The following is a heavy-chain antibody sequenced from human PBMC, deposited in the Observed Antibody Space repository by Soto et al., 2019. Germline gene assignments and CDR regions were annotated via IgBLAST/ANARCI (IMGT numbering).Heavy chain of an antibody. Sequence: LRLSCAASGFTFSDHYMDWVRQAPGKGLEWVGRTRNKANAYSTEYAASVKGRFTISRDESKNSLYLEMNNLKTEDTAVYYCGRAVDTAIRALDHWGQGTLVTVSS. CDR3: GRAVDTAIRALDH. J-gene: IGHJ4*02. D-gene: IGHD5-18*01. CDR2: TRNKANAYST. CDR1: GFTFSDHY. V-gene: IGHV3-72*01.